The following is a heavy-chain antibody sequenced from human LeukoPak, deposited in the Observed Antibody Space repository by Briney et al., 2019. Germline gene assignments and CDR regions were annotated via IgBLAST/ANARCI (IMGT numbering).Heavy chain of an antibody. D-gene: IGHD5-18*01. CDR3: ATVQVDTAMDQAFDI. V-gene: IGHV1-2*02. J-gene: IGHJ3*02. CDR2: INPNSGGT. Sequence: GASVKVSCKAFGYTFTGYYMHWVRQAPGQGLEWMGWINPNSGGTNYAQKFQGRVTMTRDTSISTAYMELSRLRSDDTAVYYCATVQVDTAMDQAFDIWGQGTMVTVSS. CDR1: GYTFTGYY.